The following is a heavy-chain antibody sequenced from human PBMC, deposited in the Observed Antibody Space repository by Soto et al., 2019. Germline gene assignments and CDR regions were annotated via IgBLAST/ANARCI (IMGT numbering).Heavy chain of an antibody. CDR3: ARDYLWIRDNLDYYHHVLDV. J-gene: IGHJ6*02. D-gene: IGHD3-10*01. Sequence: SETLSLTCSVSGGSVGSGDYYWNWIRQAPGKGLEWIGYLYNAGSPNYNPSLRSRVTISGDTSKNQFSLKMNSVTAADTAVYYCARDYLWIRDNLDYYHHVLDVWGPGTTVTVSS. V-gene: IGHV4-61*08. CDR2: LYNAGSP. CDR1: GGSVGSGDYY.